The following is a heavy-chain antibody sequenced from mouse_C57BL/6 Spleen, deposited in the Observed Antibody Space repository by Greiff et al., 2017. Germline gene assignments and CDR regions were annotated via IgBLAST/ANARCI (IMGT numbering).Heavy chain of an antibody. J-gene: IGHJ1*03. CDR2: IYPRSGNT. CDR1: GYTFTSYG. Sequence: QVQLQQSGAELVRPGASVKLSCKASGYTFTSYGISWVKQRTGQGLEWIGEIYPRSGNTDYNEKFKGKATLTAVKSTSTAYMGLHCLTAEDSAVYLCARENDDSSCVSYFDVWGTGTTVTVSS. V-gene: IGHV1-81*01. D-gene: IGHD1-1*01. CDR3: ARENDDSSCVSYFDV.